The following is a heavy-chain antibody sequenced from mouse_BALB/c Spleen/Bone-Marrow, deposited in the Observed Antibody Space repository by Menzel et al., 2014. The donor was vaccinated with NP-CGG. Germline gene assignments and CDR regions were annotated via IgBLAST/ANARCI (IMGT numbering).Heavy chain of an antibody. Sequence: VKLMESGPGLVAPSQSLSITCTVSGFSLTGFGINWIRQPPGKGLEWLGMIWGDGTTDYNSALKSRLSINKDNSKSQVFLKMNSLQAGDTARYYCAREKYGNCYAMDYWGQGTSVTVSS. D-gene: IGHD2-10*02. J-gene: IGHJ4*01. CDR2: IWGDGTT. CDR1: GFSLTGFG. V-gene: IGHV2-6-7*01. CDR3: AREKYGNCYAMDY.